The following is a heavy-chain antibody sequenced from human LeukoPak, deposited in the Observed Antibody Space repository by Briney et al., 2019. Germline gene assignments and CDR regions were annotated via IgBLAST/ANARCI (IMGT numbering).Heavy chain of an antibody. Sequence: GESLKISCKGSGYSFTSSWIGWVRQMPGKGLEWMGIIYPGDSDTRYSPSFQGQVTISADKSISTAYLQWSSLKASDTAVYYCARRPHESGAYYIDYWGQGTLVTVSS. CDR2: IYPGDSDT. V-gene: IGHV5-51*01. CDR3: ARRPHESGAYYIDY. D-gene: IGHD2-15*01. J-gene: IGHJ4*02. CDR1: GYSFTSSW.